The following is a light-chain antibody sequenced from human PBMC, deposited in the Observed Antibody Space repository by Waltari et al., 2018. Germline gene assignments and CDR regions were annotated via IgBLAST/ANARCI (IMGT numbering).Light chain of an antibody. CDR2: GAS. Sequence: EIVLTQSAGTLSLSPGERATLSCSASQSVPGSYLAWYQQKPGQAPRLLIDGASSRATGIPDRFSGSGSGTDFTLTISRLEPEDFVVYYCQQYSSSSRTFGQGTKVEIK. V-gene: IGKV3-20*01. J-gene: IGKJ1*01. CDR1: QSVPGSY. CDR3: QQYSSSSRT.